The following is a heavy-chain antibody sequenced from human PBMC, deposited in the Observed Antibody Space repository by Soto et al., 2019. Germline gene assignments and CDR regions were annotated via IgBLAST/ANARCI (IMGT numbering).Heavy chain of an antibody. CDR2: ISYDGSNK. D-gene: IGHD3-3*01. J-gene: IGHJ6*02. CDR1: GFTFSSYG. V-gene: IGHV3-30*18. CDR3: AKWDYDFWSGSRWVWAYGMDV. Sequence: GGSLRLSCAASGFTFSSYGMHWVRQAPGKGLEWVAVISYDGSNKYYADSVKGRFTISRDNSKNTLYLQMNSLRAEDTAVYYCAKWDYDFWSGSRWVWAYGMDVWGQGTTVTVSS.